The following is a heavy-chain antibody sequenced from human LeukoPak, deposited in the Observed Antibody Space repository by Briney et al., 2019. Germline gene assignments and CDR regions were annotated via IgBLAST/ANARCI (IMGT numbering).Heavy chain of an antibody. Sequence: GGSLRLSCAVSGFTVSDSYTSWVRQGPGKGLEWVAVIYADGSTYHAEFVKGRFSISRHNSRNIVYLQMNSLRAEDTALYYCARDGSLPRTYFYDSSGYHAFWGQGTLVTVSS. V-gene: IGHV3-53*01. CDR2: IYADGST. CDR3: ARDGSLPRTYFYDSSGYHAF. J-gene: IGHJ4*02. CDR1: GFTVSDSY. D-gene: IGHD3-22*01.